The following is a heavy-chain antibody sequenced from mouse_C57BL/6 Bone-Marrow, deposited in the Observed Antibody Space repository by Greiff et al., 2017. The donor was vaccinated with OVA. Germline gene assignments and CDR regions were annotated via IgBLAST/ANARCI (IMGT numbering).Heavy chain of an antibody. V-gene: IGHV2-9*01. CDR3: AKRYYGSSRGAWFAY. CDR1: GFSLTSYG. Sequence: QVQLQQSGPGLVAPSQSLSITCTVSGFSLTSYGVDWVRQPPGKGLEWLGVIWGGGSTNYNSALMSRLSISKDNSKRQVFLKMNSLQTDDTAMYYCAKRYYGSSRGAWFAYWGQGTLVTVSA. J-gene: IGHJ3*01. D-gene: IGHD1-1*01. CDR2: IWGGGST.